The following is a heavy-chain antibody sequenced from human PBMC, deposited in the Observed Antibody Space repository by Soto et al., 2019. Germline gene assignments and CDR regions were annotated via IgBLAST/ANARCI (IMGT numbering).Heavy chain of an antibody. D-gene: IGHD2-2*01. CDR3: ASLPAAMTYYYYMDV. J-gene: IGHJ6*03. Sequence: KGLEWVSYISSSSSYIYYADSVKGRFTISRDNAKNSLYLQMNSLRAEDTAVYYCASLPAAMTYYYYMDVWGKGTTVTVSS. V-gene: IGHV3-21*05. CDR2: ISSSSSYI.